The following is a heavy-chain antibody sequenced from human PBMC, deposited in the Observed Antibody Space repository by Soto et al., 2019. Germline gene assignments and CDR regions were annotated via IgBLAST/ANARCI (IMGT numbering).Heavy chain of an antibody. CDR1: GGTFSSYA. CDR2: IIPIFGTA. D-gene: IGHD3-22*01. CDR3: ASHYDSSGYYYCGLDY. Sequence: QVQLVQSGAEVKKPGSSVKVSCKASGGTFSSYAISWVRQAPGQGLEWMGGIIPIFGTADYAQKFQGRVTITADESKSRRNMELSSLRSEDTAVYYCASHYDSSGYYYCGLDYWGQGTRVTVSS. J-gene: IGHJ4*02. V-gene: IGHV1-69*12.